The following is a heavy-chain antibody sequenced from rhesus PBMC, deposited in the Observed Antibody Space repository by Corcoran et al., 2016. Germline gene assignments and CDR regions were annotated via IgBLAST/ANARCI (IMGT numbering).Heavy chain of an antibody. Sequence: EVQLVQSGAEVKQPGASVKISCQASGYTFTDYYLPWVRQAPGKGLEWMGRVEPEDGEARHEQKAKDRVTITADTSTATAYMELTSLRSEDTAVDDWATQNPYGLDSWGQGVVVTVSS. CDR1: GYTFTDYY. D-gene: IGHD2-15*01. CDR3: ATQNPYGLDS. V-gene: IGHV1-111*02. J-gene: IGHJ6*01. CDR2: VEPEDGEA.